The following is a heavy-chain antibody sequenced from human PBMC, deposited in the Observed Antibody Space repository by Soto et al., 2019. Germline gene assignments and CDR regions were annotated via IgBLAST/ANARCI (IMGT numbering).Heavy chain of an antibody. D-gene: IGHD6-6*01. CDR3: ARGIAARPGYYYYGMDV. CDR1: GFTFSSYG. V-gene: IGHV3-33*01. Sequence: GGSLRLSCAASGFTFSSYGMHWVRQAPGKGLEWVAVIWYDGSNKYYADSVKGRFTISRDNSKNTLYLQMNSLRAEDTVVYYCARGIAARPGYYYYGMDVWGQGTTVTVSS. J-gene: IGHJ6*02. CDR2: IWYDGSNK.